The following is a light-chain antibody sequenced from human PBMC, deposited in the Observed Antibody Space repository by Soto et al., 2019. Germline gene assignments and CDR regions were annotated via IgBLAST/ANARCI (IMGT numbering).Light chain of an antibody. CDR3: QQASSFPRT. CDR2: AAS. V-gene: IGKV1D-12*01. Sequence: DIQMTQSPSSVSASVGDRVTITCRASQAISTWLDWYQQKPGKAPKLLIYAASNLQTGVPSRFSGSGSGTDFTLTISSLQPEDFATYYCQQASSFPRTFGQGTKVEIK. CDR1: QAISTW. J-gene: IGKJ1*01.